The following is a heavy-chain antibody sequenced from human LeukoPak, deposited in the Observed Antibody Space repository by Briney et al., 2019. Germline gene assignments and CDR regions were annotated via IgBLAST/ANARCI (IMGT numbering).Heavy chain of an antibody. CDR3: ARDYVACFDY. D-gene: IGHD3-16*01. CDR1: GFTFSSYA. Sequence: GGSLRLSCAASGFTFSSYAMSWVRQAPGKGLEWVAVISYDGSNKYYADSVKGRFTISRDNSKNTLYLQMNSLRAEDTAVYYCARDYVACFDYWGQGTLVTVSS. V-gene: IGHV3-30-3*01. J-gene: IGHJ4*02. CDR2: ISYDGSNK.